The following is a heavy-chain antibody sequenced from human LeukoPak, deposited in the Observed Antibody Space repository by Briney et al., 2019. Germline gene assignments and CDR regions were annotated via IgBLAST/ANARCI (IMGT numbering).Heavy chain of an antibody. J-gene: IGHJ4*02. D-gene: IGHD3-10*01. CDR3: ARGNYHGSGSGDF. V-gene: IGHV3-33*01. CDR1: GFTFSNFG. Sequence: AGGSLRLSCAASGFTFSNFGIHWVRQAPGKGLEWVAIIWYDGSHKFYADSVKGRFTISRDNSKNTLNLEMNSLRAEDTAVYYCARGNYHGSGSGDFWGQGTLVTVSS. CDR2: IWYDGSHK.